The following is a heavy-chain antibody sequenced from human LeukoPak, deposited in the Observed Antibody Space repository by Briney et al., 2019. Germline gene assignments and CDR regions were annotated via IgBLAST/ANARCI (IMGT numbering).Heavy chain of an antibody. CDR2: INHSGST. CDR3: ARGWEAARHLYFDY. J-gene: IGHJ4*02. CDR1: GGSFSGYY. D-gene: IGHD6-6*01. V-gene: IGHV4-34*01. Sequence: PSETLSLTCAVYGGSFSGYYWSWIRQPPGKGLEWIGEINHSGSTNYTPSLKSRVTISVDTSKNQFSLKLSSVTAADTAVYYCARGWEAARHLYFDYWAQGTLVTVSS.